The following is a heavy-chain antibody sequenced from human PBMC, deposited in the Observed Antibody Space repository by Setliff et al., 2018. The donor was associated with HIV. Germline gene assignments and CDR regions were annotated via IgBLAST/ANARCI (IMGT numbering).Heavy chain of an antibody. V-gene: IGHV1-69*05. CDR1: GGTFSSYA. D-gene: IGHD6-19*01. CDR3: ARDGLLVAGIRFDY. CDR2: IIPAFGTA. J-gene: IGHJ4*01. Sequence: ASVKVSCKTSGGTFSSYAVSWVRQAPGQGLEWMGGIIPAFGTANYARKFQGRVTIITDESTSTAYMELSGLRSEDTAVYFCARDGLLVAGIRFDYWGQGTLVTVSS.